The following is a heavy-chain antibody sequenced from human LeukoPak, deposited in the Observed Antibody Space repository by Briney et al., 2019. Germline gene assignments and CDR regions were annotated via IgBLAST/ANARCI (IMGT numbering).Heavy chain of an antibody. CDR1: GFTVSSNY. CDR2: IYSCGST. CDR3: ARYLIAAAGTGWFDP. D-gene: IGHD6-13*01. J-gene: IGHJ5*02. V-gene: IGHV3-66*01. Sequence: GGSLRLSCGASGFTVSSNYMSWVRQGPGKGLEWVSVIYSCGSTYYADSVKVRFNISRDNSKNTLYLQMNSLRAEDTAVYYCARYLIAAAGTGWFDPWGQGTLVTVSS.